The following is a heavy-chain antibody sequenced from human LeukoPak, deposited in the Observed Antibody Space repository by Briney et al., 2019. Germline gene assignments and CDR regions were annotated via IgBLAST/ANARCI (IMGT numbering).Heavy chain of an antibody. Sequence: PSETLSLTCAVSGYSIRSGYYWAWIRQPPGKGLEWIGSIYHSGSTYYNSSLKSRVTISRDTSKNQFSLNLSSVTAADTAVYYCASSGQSTGLIWGQGTLVTVSS. D-gene: IGHD6-19*01. CDR2: IYHSGST. J-gene: IGHJ4*02. CDR1: GYSIRSGYY. V-gene: IGHV4-38-2*01. CDR3: ASSGQSTGLI.